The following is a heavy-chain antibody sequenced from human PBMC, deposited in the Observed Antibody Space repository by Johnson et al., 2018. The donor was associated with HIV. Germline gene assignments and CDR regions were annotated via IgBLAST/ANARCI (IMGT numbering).Heavy chain of an antibody. CDR3: AKRGARYCSGGSCFDAFDI. D-gene: IGHD2-15*01. V-gene: IGHV3-11*04. CDR2: ISSSGSTI. J-gene: IGHJ3*02. Sequence: QVQLVESGGGLVKPGGSLRLSCAASGFTFSDYYMSWIRQAPGKGLEWVSYISSSGSTIYYADSVKGRFTISRDNSKNTLYLQMNSLRAEDTAVYYCAKRGARYCSGGSCFDAFDIWGQGTMVTVSS. CDR1: GFTFSDYY.